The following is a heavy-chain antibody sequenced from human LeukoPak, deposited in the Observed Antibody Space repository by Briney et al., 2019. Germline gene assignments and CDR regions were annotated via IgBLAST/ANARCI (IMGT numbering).Heavy chain of an antibody. J-gene: IGHJ4*02. CDR2: ICPDGGST. D-gene: IGHD6-19*01. V-gene: IGHV3-43*02. CDR1: GFTLDDYA. Sequence: PGGSLRLSCAASGFTLDDYAMHWVRHAPGRGVEWVSLICPDGGSTYYADSVSDPFTISRHNTNNSLSLQMTSLRTEDTALYYCARGRQWLEDYWGQGTLVTVSS. CDR3: ARGRQWLEDY.